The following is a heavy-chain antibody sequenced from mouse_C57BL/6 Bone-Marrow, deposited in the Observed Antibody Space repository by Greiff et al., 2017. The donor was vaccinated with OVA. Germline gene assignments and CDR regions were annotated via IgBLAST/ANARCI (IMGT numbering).Heavy chain of an antibody. CDR1: GYAFSSSW. CDR3: ARGGALSTTVVADFDY. V-gene: IGHV1-82*01. D-gene: IGHD1-1*01. Sequence: QVQLKESGPELVKPGASVKISCKASGYAFSSSWMNWVKQRPGKGLEWIGRIYPGDGDTNYNGKFKGKATLTADKSSSTAYMQLSSLTSEDSAVYFCARGGALSTTVVADFDYWGQGTTLTVSS. CDR2: IYPGDGDT. J-gene: IGHJ2*01.